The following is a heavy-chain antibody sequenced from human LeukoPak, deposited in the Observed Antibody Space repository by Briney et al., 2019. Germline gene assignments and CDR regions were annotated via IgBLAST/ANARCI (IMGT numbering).Heavy chain of an antibody. V-gene: IGHV1-18*01. Sequence: GASVKVSCKASGYTATSYGISWVRQAPGQGLEWMGWISAYNGNTNYAQKLQGRVTMTTDTSTSTAYMELRSLRSDDTAVYYCARDPSPVGASEYDYWGQGTLVTVSS. D-gene: IGHD1-26*01. CDR1: GYTATSYG. CDR3: ARDPSPVGASEYDY. J-gene: IGHJ4*02. CDR2: ISAYNGNT.